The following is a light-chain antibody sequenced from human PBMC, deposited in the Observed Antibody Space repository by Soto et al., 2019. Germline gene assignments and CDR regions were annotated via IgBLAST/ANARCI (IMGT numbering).Light chain of an antibody. Sequence: EIVMTQSPATLSVSPGERATLSCRASQSVSSNLAWYQQKPGQAPRLLIYGASTRATGIPARFSGSGSGTEFTLTISSLQSEDFAVYYCPQYNNWPPPWTFGQGTKVDIK. CDR1: QSVSSN. CDR3: PQYNNWPPPWT. V-gene: IGKV3-15*01. CDR2: GAS. J-gene: IGKJ1*01.